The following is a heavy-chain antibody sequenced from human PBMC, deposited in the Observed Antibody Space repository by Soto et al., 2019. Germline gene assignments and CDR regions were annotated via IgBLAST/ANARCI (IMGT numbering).Heavy chain of an antibody. V-gene: IGHV5-10-1*01. CDR2: IDPSDSYT. J-gene: IGHJ4*02. D-gene: IGHD2-2*01. CDR3: ARYVCSSTSCYPLDY. Sequence: GESLKISCKGSGYSFTSYWISWVRQMPGKGLEWMGRIDPSDSYTNYSPSFQGHVTISADKSISTAYLQWSSLKASDTAMYYCARYVCSSTSCYPLDYWGQGTLVTVSS. CDR1: GYSFTSYW.